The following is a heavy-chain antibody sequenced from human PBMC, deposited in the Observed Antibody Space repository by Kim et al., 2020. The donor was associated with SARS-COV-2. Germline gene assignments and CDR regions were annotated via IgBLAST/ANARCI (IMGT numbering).Heavy chain of an antibody. CDR3: ARAGYSSSTEAGRIDY. Sequence: SVKGRFTISRDNSKNTLYLQMNSLRAEDTAVYYCARAGYSSSTEAGRIDYWGQGTLVTVSS. V-gene: IGHV3-30*01. D-gene: IGHD6-6*01. J-gene: IGHJ4*02.